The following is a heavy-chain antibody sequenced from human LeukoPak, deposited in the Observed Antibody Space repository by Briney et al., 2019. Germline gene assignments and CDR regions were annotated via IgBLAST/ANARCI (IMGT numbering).Heavy chain of an antibody. CDR2: IYPGDSDT. CDR3: ARRNPMTQDAFDI. CDR1: GYSFTIYW. J-gene: IGHJ3*02. Sequence: GDSLKISCRASGYSFTIYWIGWVRQLPGRGLEWIGIIYPGDSDTTYSPSFQGQVTISADKSIITAHLRWSSLKASDTAMYHCARRNPMTQDAFDIWGQGTMVTVSS. D-gene: IGHD2-21*02. V-gene: IGHV5-51*01.